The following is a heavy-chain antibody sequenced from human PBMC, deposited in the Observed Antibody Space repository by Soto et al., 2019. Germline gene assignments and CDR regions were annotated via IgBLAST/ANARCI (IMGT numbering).Heavy chain of an antibody. CDR1: GGTFSNSA. V-gene: IGHV1-69*13. J-gene: IGHJ4*02. D-gene: IGHD2-2*01. CDR2: ILPIFGTP. CDR3: AREVPRTALDY. Sequence: GASVKVSCKASGGTFSNSAIIWVRQAPGQGLEWMGGILPIFGTPNYAQKFQGRLTISADEFSSTAYMELNILRSEDTAVYYCAREVPRTALDYWGQGTPVTVSS.